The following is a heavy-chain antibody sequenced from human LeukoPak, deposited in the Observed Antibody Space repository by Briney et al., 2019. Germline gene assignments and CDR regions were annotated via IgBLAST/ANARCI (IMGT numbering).Heavy chain of an antibody. CDR2: ISRTGTDT. V-gene: IGHV3-23*01. CDR3: AKGDFDFWTGYPDYYYNGLNV. D-gene: IGHD3/OR15-3a*01. Sequence: QSVGSLRLSCAASGFMFTNCVMTWVRRAPGKGLEWVSGISRTGTDTYYGDSVKGRFTISRDNSKNTLYLQMTSLRAEDTAVYYCAKGDFDFWTGYPDYYYNGLNVWGQGTTVTVSS. CDR1: GFMFTNCV. J-gene: IGHJ6*02.